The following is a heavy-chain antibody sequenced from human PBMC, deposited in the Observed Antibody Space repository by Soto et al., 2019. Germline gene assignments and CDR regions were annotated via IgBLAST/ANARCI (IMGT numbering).Heavy chain of an antibody. D-gene: IGHD2-15*01. V-gene: IGHV4-30-2*01. CDR3: ARVVVAAKGGWFDP. Sequence: QLQLQESGSGLVKPSQTLSLTCAVSVGSISSGDYCWSWIRQPAGNGLERIGYIYNSGGTYYNPYLKSRVTISVDRSKNQFSLKLSSVTDADTAVYYCARVVVAAKGGWFDPWGQGTLVTVSS. J-gene: IGHJ5*02. CDR1: VGSISSGDYC. CDR2: IYNSGGT.